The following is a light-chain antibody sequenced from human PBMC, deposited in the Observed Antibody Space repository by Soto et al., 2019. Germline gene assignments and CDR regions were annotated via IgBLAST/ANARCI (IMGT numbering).Light chain of an antibody. CDR1: QAIRTA. J-gene: IGKJ1*01. Sequence: AIQLTQSPSSLSASVGDRVTITCRASQAIRTALGWYQQRPGKVPKLLIYDASTLQSGVPSRFSGSGSGTDFTLTISSLQPEDFATYYCLLDFRYFWAFGQGTKVEIK. V-gene: IGKV1-6*01. CDR2: DAS. CDR3: LLDFRYFWA.